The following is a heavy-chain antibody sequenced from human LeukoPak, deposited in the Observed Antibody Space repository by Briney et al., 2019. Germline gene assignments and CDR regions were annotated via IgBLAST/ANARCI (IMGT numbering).Heavy chain of an antibody. CDR1: GYTFTGYY. CDR3: ATYYYDTSAFSY. Sequence: ASVKVSCKASGYTFTGYYIHWVRQAPGQGLEWMGWINPNSGGTNYTQEFQGRVTMTRDTSINTAYMELSRLRSDDTAVYYCATYYYDTSAFSYWGQGTLVTVSS. D-gene: IGHD3-22*01. J-gene: IGHJ4*02. V-gene: IGHV1-2*02. CDR2: INPNSGGT.